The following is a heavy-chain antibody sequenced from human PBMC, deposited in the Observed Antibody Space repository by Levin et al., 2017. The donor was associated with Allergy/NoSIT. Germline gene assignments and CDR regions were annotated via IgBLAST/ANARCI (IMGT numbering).Heavy chain of an antibody. CDR2: IYYSGST. Sequence: SETLSLTCIVSGASISSYHWSWIRQPPGKGLEWIGYIYYSGSTNYNPSLKSRVTMSVDTSRNQFSLMLNSVTAADTAVYYCAKDRVVTSSGTYYYYGMAVWGQGITVSVSS. CDR1: GASISSYH. D-gene: IGHD2-21*02. V-gene: IGHV4-59*01. J-gene: IGHJ6*02. CDR3: AKDRVVTSSGTYYYYGMAV.